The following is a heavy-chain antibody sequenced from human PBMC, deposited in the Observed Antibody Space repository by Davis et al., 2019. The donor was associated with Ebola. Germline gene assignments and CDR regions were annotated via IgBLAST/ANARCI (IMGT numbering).Heavy chain of an antibody. J-gene: IGHJ4*02. V-gene: IGHV3-21*01. CDR3: ARGRAYCGGDCYSDFGY. CDR1: GFTFSSYS. CDR2: ISSSSSYI. D-gene: IGHD2-21*02. Sequence: GGSLRLSCAASGFTFSSYSMNWVRQAPGKGLEWVSSISSSSSYIYYADSVKGRFTISRDNAKNSLYLQMNSLRVEDTAVYYCARGRAYCGGDCYSDFGYWGQGTLVTVSS.